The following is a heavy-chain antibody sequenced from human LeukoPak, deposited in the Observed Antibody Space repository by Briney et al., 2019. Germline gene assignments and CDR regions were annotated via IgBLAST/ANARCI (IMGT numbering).Heavy chain of an antibody. Sequence: SETLSLTYKVSGGSIIRYYWSGILQAPGKVLEWIGYIYYSGSTNYNPSLKSRVTISVDTSKNQFSLKLSSVTAADTAVYYCARVQKSGLLWFGEFYWFDPWGQGTLVTVSS. J-gene: IGHJ5*02. CDR1: GGSIIRYY. CDR3: ARVQKSGLLWFGEFYWFDP. V-gene: IGHV4-59*01. CDR2: IYYSGST. D-gene: IGHD3-10*01.